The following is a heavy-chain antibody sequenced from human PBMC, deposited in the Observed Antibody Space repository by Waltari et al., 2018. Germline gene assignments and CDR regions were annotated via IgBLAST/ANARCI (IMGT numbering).Heavy chain of an antibody. J-gene: IGHJ4*02. V-gene: IGHV1-2*06. Sequence: QVQLVQSGAEVKKPGASVKVSCKASGYTSTGYYLHWVRQAPGQGLEWMGRINPNSGGTNYAQKFQGRVTMTRDTSISTAYMELSRLRSDDTAVYYCARATSDLYDSSGEDYWGQGTLVTVSS. CDR2: INPNSGGT. CDR1: GYTSTGYY. CDR3: ARATSDLYDSSGEDY. D-gene: IGHD3-22*01.